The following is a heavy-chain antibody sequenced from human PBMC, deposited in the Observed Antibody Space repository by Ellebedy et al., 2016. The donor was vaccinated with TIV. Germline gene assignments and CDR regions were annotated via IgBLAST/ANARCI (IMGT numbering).Heavy chain of an antibody. CDR3: AGQYGGYDLFDY. Sequence: AASEKVSCKASGGTFSSYAISWVRPAPGQGLEWLGGISPIFGTANYAQKFQGRVTITADESKSTAYLELSSLRSEETAVYYCAGQYGGYDLFDYWGQGTLVTVSS. CDR2: ISPIFGTA. J-gene: IGHJ4*02. D-gene: IGHD5-12*01. V-gene: IGHV1-69*13. CDR1: GGTFSSYA.